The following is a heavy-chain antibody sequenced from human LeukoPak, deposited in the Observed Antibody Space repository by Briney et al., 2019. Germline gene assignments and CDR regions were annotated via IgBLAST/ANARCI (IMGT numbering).Heavy chain of an antibody. J-gene: IGHJ4*02. V-gene: IGHV3-7*04. CDR1: GFTFSTYW. CDR3: ARAFHSGSYSAY. CDR2: IKQDGSEK. Sequence: GESLRLSCAASGFTFSTYWMSWVRQAPGKGLEWAANIKQDGSEKYYVDSVKGRLTISRDNAKNSLYLQMNSLRAEDTAVYYCARAFHSGSYSAYWGQGTLVAVSS. D-gene: IGHD3-10*01.